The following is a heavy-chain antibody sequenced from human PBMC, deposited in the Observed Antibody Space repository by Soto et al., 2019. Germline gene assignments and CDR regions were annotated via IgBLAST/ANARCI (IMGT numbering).Heavy chain of an antibody. CDR1: GGSFSGYY. V-gene: IGHV4-34*01. CDR2: INHSGST. CDR3: ATSPTLGYYFDY. D-gene: IGHD7-27*01. J-gene: IGHJ4*02. Sequence: SETLSLTCAVYGGSFSGYYWSWIRQPPGKGLEWIGEINHSGSTNYNPSLKSRVTISVDTSKNQFSLKLSSVTAADTAVYSCATSPTLGYYFDYWGQGTMVTVSS.